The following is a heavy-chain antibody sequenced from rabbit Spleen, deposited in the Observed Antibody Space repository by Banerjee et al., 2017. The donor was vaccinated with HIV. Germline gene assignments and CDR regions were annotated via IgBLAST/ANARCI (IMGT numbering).Heavy chain of an antibody. V-gene: IGHV1S45*01. CDR1: GVSLNDKDV. CDR3: ARDPYAVTGNDLFNL. Sequence: EQLGESGGGLVKPEGSLTLTCKASGVSLNDKDVMCWVRQAPGKGLEWIACINIVTGKSVYASWAKGRFTMSRTSSTTVTLQMTSLTAADTATYFCARDPYAVTGNDLFNLWGPGTLVTVS. CDR2: INIVTGKS. D-gene: IGHD4-2*01. J-gene: IGHJ4*01.